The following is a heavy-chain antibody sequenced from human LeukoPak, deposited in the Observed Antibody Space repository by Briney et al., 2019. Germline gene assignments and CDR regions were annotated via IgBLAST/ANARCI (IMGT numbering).Heavy chain of an antibody. CDR3: ASGYGESFFDY. V-gene: IGHV3-21*01. CDR2: ISSSSSYI. D-gene: IGHD4-17*01. CDR1: GITFSSYS. Sequence: PGGSLRLSCAASGITFSSYSMNWVRPAPGKGLEWVSSISSSSSYIYYADSVKDRFTISRDNAKNSLYLQMNSLRAEDTAVYYCASGYGESFFDYWGQGTLVTVSS. J-gene: IGHJ4*02.